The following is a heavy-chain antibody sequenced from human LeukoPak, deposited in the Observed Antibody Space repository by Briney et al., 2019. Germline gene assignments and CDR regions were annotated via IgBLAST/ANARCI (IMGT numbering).Heavy chain of an antibody. D-gene: IGHD2-2*01. V-gene: IGHV4-34*01. Sequence: NPSETLSLTCAVYGGSFSGYYWSWIRQPPGKGLEWIGEINHSGSTNYNPSLKSRVTISVDTPKNQFSLKLSSVTAADTAVYYCARGRGYCSSTSCPGTFFFDYWGQGTLVTVSS. CDR1: GGSFSGYY. CDR3: ARGRGYCSSTSCPGTFFFDY. J-gene: IGHJ4*02. CDR2: INHSGST.